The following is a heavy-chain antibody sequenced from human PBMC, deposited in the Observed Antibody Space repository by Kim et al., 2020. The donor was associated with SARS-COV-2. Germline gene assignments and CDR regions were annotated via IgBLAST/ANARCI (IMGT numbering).Heavy chain of an antibody. CDR1: GYTFTSYA. CDR2: INTNTGNP. Sequence: ASVKVSCKASGYTFTSYAMNWVRQAPGQGLEWMGWINTNTGNPTYAQGFTGRFVFSLDTSVSTAYLQISSLKAEDTAVYYCAREAQTYYYDSSGYDYYYYCMDVWGQGTTVTVSS. D-gene: IGHD3-22*01. V-gene: IGHV7-4-1*02. CDR3: AREAQTYYYDSSGYDYYYYCMDV. J-gene: IGHJ6*02.